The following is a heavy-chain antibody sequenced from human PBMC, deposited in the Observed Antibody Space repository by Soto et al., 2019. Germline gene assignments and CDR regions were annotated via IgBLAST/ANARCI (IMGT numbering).Heavy chain of an antibody. CDR3: ARRRPLSGYWGGGDFDY. J-gene: IGHJ4*02. Sequence: QITLKESGPLRVKPTQTLALTCTFSGFSLSTSGVGVGWIRQPPGKALEWLAFIYWDDDKRYSPSLKSRLSISKETFKNEVVLNMTDMDPAGTATYYRARRRPLSGYWGGGDFDYWGQGTLVTVSS. V-gene: IGHV2-5*02. CDR1: GFSLSTSGVG. CDR2: IYWDDDK. D-gene: IGHD3-16*01.